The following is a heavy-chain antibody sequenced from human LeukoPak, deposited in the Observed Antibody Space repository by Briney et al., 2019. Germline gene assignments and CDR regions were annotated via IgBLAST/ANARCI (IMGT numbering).Heavy chain of an antibody. J-gene: IGHJ1*01. CDR2: ISISSSYI. CDR3: TRAPSEIGGYYPEYFRH. Sequence: GGSLRLSCAASGFTFSSYSMNWVRQAPGKGLEWVSSISISSSYIYYADSVKGRFTISRDNAKNTVSLQMNSLRPEDTGVYYCTRAPSEIGGYYPEYFRHWGQGTLVTVSS. V-gene: IGHV3-21*01. D-gene: IGHD3-22*01. CDR1: GFTFSSYS.